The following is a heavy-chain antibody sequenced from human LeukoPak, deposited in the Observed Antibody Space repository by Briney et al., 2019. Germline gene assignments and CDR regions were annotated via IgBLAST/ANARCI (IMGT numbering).Heavy chain of an antibody. CDR3: ARAPYSYGHAHFDY. D-gene: IGHD5-18*01. CDR1: GGSISSYY. Sequence: PSETLSLTCTVSGGSISSYYWSWIRQPPGKGLEWIGYIYYSGSTNYNPSLKSRVTISVDTSKNQFSLKLSSVTAADTAVYYCARAPYSYGHAHFDYWGQGTLVTVSS. CDR2: IYYSGST. J-gene: IGHJ4*02. V-gene: IGHV4-59*01.